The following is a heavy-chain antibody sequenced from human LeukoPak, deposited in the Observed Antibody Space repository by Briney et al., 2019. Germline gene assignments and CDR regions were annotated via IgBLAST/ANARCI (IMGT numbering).Heavy chain of an antibody. V-gene: IGHV4-59*01. D-gene: IGHD1-26*01. CDR2: VYYRGST. J-gene: IGHJ4*02. Sequence: PSETLSLTCAVSGDSISGYYWSWIRQPPGKGLEWIGYVYYRGSTNYNPSLKSRVTISIDTSKTQFSLILTSVTAADTAVYYCARPVGATYFDYWGQGTLVTVSS. CDR3: ARPVGATYFDY. CDR1: GDSISGYY.